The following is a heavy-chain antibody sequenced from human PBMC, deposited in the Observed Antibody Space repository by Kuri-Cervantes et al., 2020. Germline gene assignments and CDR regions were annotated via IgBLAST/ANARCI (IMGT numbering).Heavy chain of an antibody. CDR1: RFTFNSYA. V-gene: IGHV3-23*01. CDR3: TRRLES. CDR2: ISGSGVSS. Sequence: GGSLRLSCAASRFTFNSYAMTWVRQAPGKGLEWVSAISGSGVSSFYADSVKGRFTISRDNSKNTLYLQMNSLRTEDTAVYYCTRRLESWGQGTLVTVSS. J-gene: IGHJ4*02.